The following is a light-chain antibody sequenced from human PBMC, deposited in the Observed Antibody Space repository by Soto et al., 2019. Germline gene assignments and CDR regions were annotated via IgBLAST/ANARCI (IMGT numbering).Light chain of an antibody. CDR1: QTISTY. J-gene: IGKJ1*01. CDR3: QQYNSYS. V-gene: IGKV1-39*01. Sequence: DIQMTQSPSSLSSSLGDRVTITCRASQTISTYLNWYQQKPGKAPKLLIHAASSLQSGAPSRFSGSGSGTDFTLTISSLQPDDFATYYCQQYNSYSFGQGTKVDIK. CDR2: AAS.